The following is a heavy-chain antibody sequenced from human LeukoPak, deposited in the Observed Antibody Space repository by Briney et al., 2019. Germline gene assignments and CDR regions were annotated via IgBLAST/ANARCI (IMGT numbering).Heavy chain of an antibody. Sequence: PGGSLRLSCAASGFTFSSYAMSWVRQAPGKGLEWVSAISGSGGSTYYADSVKGRFTISRDNSKNTLYLQMNSLRAEDTAVYYCAKSPSMGFRFHYYFDYWGQGTLVTVSS. CDR1: GFTFSSYA. D-gene: IGHD2-21*01. J-gene: IGHJ4*02. V-gene: IGHV3-23*01. CDR2: ISGSGGST. CDR3: AKSPSMGFRFHYYFDY.